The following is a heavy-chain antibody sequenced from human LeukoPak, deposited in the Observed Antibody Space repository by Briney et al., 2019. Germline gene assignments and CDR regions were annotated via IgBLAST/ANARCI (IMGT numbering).Heavy chain of an antibody. CDR2: ISAYNGNT. CDR1: GYTFTNYG. V-gene: IGHV1-18*01. CDR3: ARDPYYDYVWGSYRYTRVLSYFDY. Sequence: ASVKVSCKASGYTFTNYGISWVRQAPGQGLEWMGWISAYNGNTNYAQKLQGRVTMTTDTSTSTAYMELRSLRSDDTAVYYCARDPYYDYVWGSYRYTRVLSYFDYWGQGTLVTVSS. D-gene: IGHD3-16*02. J-gene: IGHJ4*02.